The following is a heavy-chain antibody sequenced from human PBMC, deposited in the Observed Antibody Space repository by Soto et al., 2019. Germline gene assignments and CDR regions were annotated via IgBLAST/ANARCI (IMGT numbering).Heavy chain of an antibody. CDR2: ISAYNGET. CDR1: GYTFTSYG. Sequence: ASVKVSCKASGYTFTSYGISWVRQAPGQGLEWMGWISAYNGETIYAQKFQGRVTMTEDTSTDTAYMELSSLRSEDTAVYYCATGYYDSSGYYYRGGWFDPWGQGTLVTVSS. CDR3: ATGYYDSSGYYYRGGWFDP. J-gene: IGHJ5*02. V-gene: IGHV1-18*01. D-gene: IGHD3-22*01.